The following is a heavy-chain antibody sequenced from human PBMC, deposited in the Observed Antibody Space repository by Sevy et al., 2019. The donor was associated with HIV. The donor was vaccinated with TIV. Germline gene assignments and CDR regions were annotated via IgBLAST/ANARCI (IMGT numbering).Heavy chain of an antibody. CDR3: AKGGAAPPTDYCYYGMDV. D-gene: IGHD6-6*01. J-gene: IGHJ6*02. Sequence: GGSLRLSCAASGITFSSYGIHWVRQAPGKGLEWVAVISYDRSIKYYADSVKGRFTISRDNSKNTLFLQMDSLRAEDTAMYYCAKGGAAPPTDYCYYGMDVWGQGTTVTVSS. CDR1: GITFSSYG. V-gene: IGHV3-30*18. CDR2: ISYDRSIK.